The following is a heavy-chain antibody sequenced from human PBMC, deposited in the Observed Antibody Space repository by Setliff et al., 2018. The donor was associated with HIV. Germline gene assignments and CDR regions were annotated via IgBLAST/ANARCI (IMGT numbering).Heavy chain of an antibody. Sequence: SETLSLTCAVYGGSFSGYYWSWIRQPPGKGLEWIGEINHSGSTNYNPSLKSRVTISVDTSKNQFSLKLSSVTAADTAVYYCTRAEQQLPYYYYYYGMDVWDQGTTVTV. J-gene: IGHJ6*02. CDR1: GGSFSGYY. V-gene: IGHV4-34*01. D-gene: IGHD6-13*01. CDR2: INHSGST. CDR3: TRAEQQLPYYYYYYGMDV.